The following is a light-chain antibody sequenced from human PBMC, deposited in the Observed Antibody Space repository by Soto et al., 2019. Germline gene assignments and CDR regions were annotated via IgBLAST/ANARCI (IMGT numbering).Light chain of an antibody. Sequence: QSVLTQPPSVSGAPGQRVIISCTGSSSSIGAGYDVHWYQQLPGTAPKVLIYGNSNRPSGVPDRFSGSKSGTSASLAITGLQAEDEADYYCQSYDSSLSAVVFGGGIKLTVL. J-gene: IGLJ2*01. CDR2: GNS. CDR1: SSSIGAGYD. CDR3: QSYDSSLSAVV. V-gene: IGLV1-40*01.